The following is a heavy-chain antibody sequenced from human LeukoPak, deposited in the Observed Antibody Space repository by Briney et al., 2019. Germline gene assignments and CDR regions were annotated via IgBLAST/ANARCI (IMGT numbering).Heavy chain of an antibody. Sequence: PGGSLRLSCAASGFTFTTYWMTWVRQAPGKGLEWVANIKQDGSEKYYVDSVRGRFTVSRDNAKNSLYLQMNSLRAEDTAVYYCARGYDTLTGWLDYWGQGTLVTVSS. V-gene: IGHV3-7*03. D-gene: IGHD3-9*01. CDR1: GFTFTTYW. CDR2: IKQDGSEK. J-gene: IGHJ4*02. CDR3: ARGYDTLTGWLDY.